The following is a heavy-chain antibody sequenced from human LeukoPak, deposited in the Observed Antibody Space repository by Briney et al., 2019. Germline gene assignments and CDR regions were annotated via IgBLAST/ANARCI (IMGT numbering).Heavy chain of an antibody. V-gene: IGHV4-59*01. J-gene: IGHJ3*02. CDR1: GGSITNSY. CDR3: ARDPLSTNDFDI. D-gene: IGHD1-1*01. Sequence: SETLSLTCTVSGGSITNSYWNWIRQSPGKGLEWIGYINYSGSTNYDPSLKSRVTISVDTSKNQFSLKLSSVTAADTAVYFCARDPLSTNDFDIWGQGTMVTVSS. CDR2: INYSGST.